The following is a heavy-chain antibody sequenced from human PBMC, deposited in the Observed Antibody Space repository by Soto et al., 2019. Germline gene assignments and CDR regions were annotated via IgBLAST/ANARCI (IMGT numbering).Heavy chain of an antibody. V-gene: IGHV4-59*01. CDR1: GGSISSYY. D-gene: IGHD2-21*02. CDR2: MYNTGST. CDR3: ARDLWGYCGTDCYPLDV. Sequence: SETLSLTCTVSGGSISSYYWSWIRQPPGKGLEWIGYMYNTGSTIYNPSLKSRVTISVDTSKNQFSLKPNSVTAADTAVYYCARDLWGYCGTDCYPLDVWGQGTTVTVSS. J-gene: IGHJ6*02.